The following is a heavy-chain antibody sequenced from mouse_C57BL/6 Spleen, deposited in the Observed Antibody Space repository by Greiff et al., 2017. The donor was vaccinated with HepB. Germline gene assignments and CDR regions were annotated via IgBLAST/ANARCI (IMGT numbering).Heavy chain of an antibody. V-gene: IGHV1-69*01. CDR2: IDPSDSYT. J-gene: IGHJ4*01. D-gene: IGHD1-1*01. CDR1: GYTFTSYW. CDR3: ARRTTAMDY. Sequence: LQQPGAELVMPGASVKLSCKASGYTFTSYWMHWVKQRPGQGLEWIGEIDPSDSYTNYNQKFKGKSTLTVDKSSSTAYMQLSSLTSEDSAVYYCARRTTAMDYWGQGTSVTVSS.